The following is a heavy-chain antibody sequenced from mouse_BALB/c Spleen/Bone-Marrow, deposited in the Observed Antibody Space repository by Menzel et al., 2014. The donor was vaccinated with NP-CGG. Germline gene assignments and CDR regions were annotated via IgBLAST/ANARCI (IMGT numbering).Heavy chain of an antibody. J-gene: IGHJ1*01. CDR1: GFNTKDTY. CDR3: ARGGSSYGWYFDV. CDR2: IDPANGNT. Sequence: EVQLQQSGAELVKPGASVKLSCTASGFNTKDTYMHWVKQRPEQGLEWIGRIDPANGNTKYDPKFQGKATITADTSSNTAYLQLSSLTSEDTAVYYCARGGSSYGWYFDVWGAGTTVTVSS. V-gene: IGHV14-3*02. D-gene: IGHD1-1*01.